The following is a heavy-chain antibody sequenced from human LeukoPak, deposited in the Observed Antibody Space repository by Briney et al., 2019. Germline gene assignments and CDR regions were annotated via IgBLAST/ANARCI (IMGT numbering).Heavy chain of an antibody. CDR2: ISYDGSNK. CDR1: GFTFSSYA. V-gene: IGHV3-30-3*01. J-gene: IGHJ4*02. Sequence: PGRSLRLSCAASGFTFSSYAMHWVRQAPGKGLEWVAVISYDGSNKYYADSVKGRFTISRDNSKNTLYLQMNGLIAEDTAVYYCARDHKSRAAAGLRIDYWGQGTLVTVSS. D-gene: IGHD6-13*01. CDR3: ARDHKSRAAAGLRIDY.